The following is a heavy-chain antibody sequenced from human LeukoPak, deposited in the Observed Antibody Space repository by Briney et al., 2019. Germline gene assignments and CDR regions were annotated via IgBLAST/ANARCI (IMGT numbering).Heavy chain of an antibody. Sequence: PSGTLSLTCTVSGASISSSNWWTWVRQPPGEALEWIGEIYHAGSTKYNPSLKSRLTISVDKSSSSFSLSLTSVTAADTAFYYCARAAAVTGQFDFWGQGTLVTVSS. CDR3: ARAAAVTGQFDF. D-gene: IGHD6-19*01. CDR1: GASISSSNW. J-gene: IGHJ4*02. V-gene: IGHV4-4*02. CDR2: IYHAGST.